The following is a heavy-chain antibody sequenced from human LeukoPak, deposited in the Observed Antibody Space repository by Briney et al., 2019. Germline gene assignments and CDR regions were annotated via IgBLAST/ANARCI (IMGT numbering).Heavy chain of an antibody. V-gene: IGHV5-51*01. J-gene: IGHJ3*02. CDR1: GYSFTTYW. CDR2: IYPGDSDT. D-gene: IGHD4-17*01. Sequence: GESLKISCKASGYSFTTYWIGWVRQMPGKGLEWMGIIYPGDSDTRYSPSFQGQVTISADKSISTAYLQWSSLKASDTAMYYCAREGDGDLYAFDIWGQGTMVTVSS. CDR3: AREGDGDLYAFDI.